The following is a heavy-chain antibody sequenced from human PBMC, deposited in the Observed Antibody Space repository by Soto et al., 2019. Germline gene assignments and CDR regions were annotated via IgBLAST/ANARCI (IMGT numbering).Heavy chain of an antibody. CDR3: AREMGACSDSSCYPGPYDP. J-gene: IGHJ5*02. D-gene: IGHD2-2*01. CDR1: GFTFTSYS. V-gene: IGHV3-48*02. CDR2: ITSKSTTI. Sequence: GGSLRLSCAASGFTFTSYSINWVRQAPGQGLEWVSYITSKSTTIKYADSVKGRFTVSRDNAKNSLYLQLNSLRDEDTAVYYCAREMGACSDSSCYPGPYDPWGQGTLVTVSS.